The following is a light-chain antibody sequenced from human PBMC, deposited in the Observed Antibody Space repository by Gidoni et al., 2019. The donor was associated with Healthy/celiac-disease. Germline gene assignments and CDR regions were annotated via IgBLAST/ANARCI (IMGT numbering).Light chain of an antibody. V-gene: IGKV1-39*01. CDR3: KKSYSTPRYT. CDR1: QSISSY. CDR2: AAS. J-gene: IGKJ2*01. Sequence: IQMTQSPSSLSASVGDRVTITCRASQSISSYLNWYQQKPGKAPKLLIYAASSLQSGVPSRFSGSGSGTDFTLTISSLQHEDFAIYYCKKSYSTPRYTFGQGTKLEIK.